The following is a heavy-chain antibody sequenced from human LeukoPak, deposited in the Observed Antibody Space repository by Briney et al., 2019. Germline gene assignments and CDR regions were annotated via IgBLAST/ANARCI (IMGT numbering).Heavy chain of an antibody. CDR3: APTGGAAAGIDLDY. J-gene: IGHJ4*02. D-gene: IGHD6-13*01. Sequence: PGGSLRLSCAASGFTFSSYGMHWVRQAPGKGLEWVAVISYDGSNKYYADPVKGRFTISRDNSKNTLYLQMNSLRAEDAAVYYCAPTGGAAAGIDLDYWGQGTLVTVSS. CDR1: GFTFSSYG. CDR2: ISYDGSNK. V-gene: IGHV3-30*03.